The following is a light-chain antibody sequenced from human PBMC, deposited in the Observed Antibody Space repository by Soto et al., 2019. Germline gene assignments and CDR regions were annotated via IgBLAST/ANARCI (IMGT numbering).Light chain of an antibody. CDR2: KIS. CDR3: MQGTHRPPT. V-gene: IGKV2-30*01. Sequence: VVMTQSPLFLPVTLGQPASISCRSSQSLVSSDGNTYLNWFHHTPGQSPRRLIYKISVRHRGVPVRLSGSGTGTEFTLKISRVEAEDVGVSYCMQGTHRPPTVGKGTKVDIK. CDR1: QSLVSSDGNTY. J-gene: IGKJ1*01.